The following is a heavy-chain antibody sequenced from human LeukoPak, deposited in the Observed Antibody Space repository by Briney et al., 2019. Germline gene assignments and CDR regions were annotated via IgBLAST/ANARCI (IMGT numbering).Heavy chain of an antibody. CDR1: GFTFSSYA. V-gene: IGHV3-30*04. Sequence: LPGGSLRLSCAASGFTFSSYAMHWVRQAPGKGLEWVTIISYDGSNKYYADSVKGRFTISRDNSKNTLYLQINRLRAEDTAVYYCASLKCGGDCWPGYYYYYGMDVWGQGTTVTVSS. CDR3: ASLKCGGDCWPGYYYYYGMDV. D-gene: IGHD2-21*02. CDR2: ISYDGSNK. J-gene: IGHJ6*02.